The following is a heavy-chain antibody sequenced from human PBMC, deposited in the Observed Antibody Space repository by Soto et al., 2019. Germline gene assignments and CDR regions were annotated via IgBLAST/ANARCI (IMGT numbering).Heavy chain of an antibody. J-gene: IGHJ4*02. CDR1: GYSFTSYW. CDR3: ARQGEVLDF. CDR2: IYPGDPNT. V-gene: IGHV5-51*01. Sequence: PGESLKISCKGSGYSFTSYWIGWVRQMPGKGLEWMGIIYPGDPNTRYSPSFQGQVTFSAERSTSTAYLQWSSLKASDTAMYYCARQGEVLDFWGQGTLVTVSS.